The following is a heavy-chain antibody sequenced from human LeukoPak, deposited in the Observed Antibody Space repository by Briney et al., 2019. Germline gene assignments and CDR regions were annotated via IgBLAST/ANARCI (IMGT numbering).Heavy chain of an antibody. Sequence: GGSLRLSCAASGVTLGTYAMSWARQAPGKGLEWVSGISSSGSGGNTYYADSVKGRFTISRDSSKNTLFLHMNTLRAEDTAVYYCASSRTAASSNWFDPWGQGTLVTVSS. D-gene: IGHD2-2*01. CDR1: GVTLGTYA. CDR3: ASSRTAASSNWFDP. J-gene: IGHJ5*02. V-gene: IGHV3-23*01. CDR2: ISSSGSGGNT.